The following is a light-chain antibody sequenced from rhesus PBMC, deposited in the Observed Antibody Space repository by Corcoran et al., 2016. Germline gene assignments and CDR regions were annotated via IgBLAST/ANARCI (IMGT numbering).Light chain of an antibody. Sequence: DIQMSQSPSSLSASAGDRVTIPCRASQGISSYLNWFQQKPGKAPKLLIYYGKRLASGVPSRCSGSGAGTDCTRTISSLQPEDFATYYCQQGRSNPYSFGQGTKVEIK. CDR1: QGISSY. CDR2: YGK. CDR3: QQGRSNPYS. J-gene: IGKJ2*01. V-gene: IGKV1-32*02.